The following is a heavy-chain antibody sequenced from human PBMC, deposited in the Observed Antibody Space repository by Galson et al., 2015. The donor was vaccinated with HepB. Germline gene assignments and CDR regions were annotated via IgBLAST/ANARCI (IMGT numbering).Heavy chain of an antibody. CDR1: GYTFSSYG. J-gene: IGHJ3*02. D-gene: IGHD3-3*01. V-gene: IGHV1-18*04. CDR2: ISPHTDNA. Sequence: SVKVSCKASGYTFSSYGINWVRQAPGQGLEWMGWISPHTDNANYAEDLQGRVTLTTDTSTSTAYMELRSLRSDDTAVYYCARDLGPYYDFWSGYHYDAFGMWGQGTMVTVSS. CDR3: ARDLGPYYDFWSGYHYDAFGM.